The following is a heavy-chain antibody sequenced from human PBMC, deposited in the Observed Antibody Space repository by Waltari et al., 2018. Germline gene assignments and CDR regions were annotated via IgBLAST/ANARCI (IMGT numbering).Heavy chain of an antibody. CDR1: GGSISSSSYY. CDR3: ARGLWGYFDWLLPEIDY. CDR2: IYYSGST. V-gene: IGHV4-39*01. J-gene: IGHJ4*02. D-gene: IGHD3-9*01. Sequence: QLQLQESGPGLVKPSETLSLTCTVSGGSISSSSYYWGWIRQPPGKGLEWIGSIYYSGSTYYNPSLKSRVTISVDTSKNQFSLKLSSVTAADTAVYYCARGLWGYFDWLLPEIDYWGQGTLVTVSS.